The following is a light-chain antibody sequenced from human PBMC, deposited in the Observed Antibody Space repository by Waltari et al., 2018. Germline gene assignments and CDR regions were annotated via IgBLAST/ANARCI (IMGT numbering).Light chain of an antibody. V-gene: IGLV4-69*01. CDR1: SGHSTNL. CDR3: QTGGHGTWV. Sequence: QLVLTQSPSASASLGASVKLTCTLSSGHSTNLIAWLQQQPEKGPRYLMNINSAGSHNKGVGIPDRFSGSGSGAERYLTISSLQSEDEADYYCQTGGHGTWVFGGGTRLTVL. CDR2: INSAGSH. J-gene: IGLJ3*02.